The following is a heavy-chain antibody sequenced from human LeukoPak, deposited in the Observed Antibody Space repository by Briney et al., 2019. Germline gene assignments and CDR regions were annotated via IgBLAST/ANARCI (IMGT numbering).Heavy chain of an antibody. CDR1: GFTFSSYS. D-gene: IGHD2-15*01. J-gene: IGHJ4*02. CDR3: ATWDIVVVVAARDY. Sequence: GGSLRLSCAASGFTFSSYSMNWVRLAPGKGLEWVSSISSSSSYIYYADSVKGRFTISRDNAKNSLYLQMNSLRAEDTAMYYCATWDIVVVVAARDYWGQGTLVTVSS. CDR2: ISSSSSYI. V-gene: IGHV3-21*01.